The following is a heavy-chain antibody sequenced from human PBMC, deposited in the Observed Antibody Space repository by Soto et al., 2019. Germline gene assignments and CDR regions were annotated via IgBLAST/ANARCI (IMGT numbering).Heavy chain of an antibody. J-gene: IGHJ4*02. Sequence: QLQLQESGPGLVKPSETLSLTCTVSGGSISSSSYYWGWIRQPPGKGLEWIGSIYYSGSTYYNPSLKSRVTISVDTSKNQFSLKLSSVTAADTAVYYCARDGSTVTTKRGFDYWGQGTLVTVSS. D-gene: IGHD4-4*01. CDR2: IYYSGST. V-gene: IGHV4-39*02. CDR1: GGSISSSSYY. CDR3: ARDGSTVTTKRGFDY.